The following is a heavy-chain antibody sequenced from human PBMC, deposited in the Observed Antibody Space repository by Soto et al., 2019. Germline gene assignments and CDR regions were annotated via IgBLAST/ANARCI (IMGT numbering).Heavy chain of an antibody. CDR2: INHSGST. D-gene: IGHD3-16*02. CDR3: ARHGAYYDYVWGSYRPPNYYYGMDV. CDR1: GGTFSDYS. V-gene: IGHV4-34*01. J-gene: IGHJ6*02. Sequence: SETLSLTCAVYGGTFSDYSWTWIRQPPGKGLEWFGEINHSGSTYYNPSLKSRVTISVDTSKNQFSLKLTSVTAADTAVYYCARHGAYYDYVWGSYRPPNYYYGMDVWGQGTTVT.